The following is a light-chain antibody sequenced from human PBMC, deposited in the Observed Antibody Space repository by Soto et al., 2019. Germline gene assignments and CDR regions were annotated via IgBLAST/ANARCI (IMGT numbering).Light chain of an antibody. CDR2: GAS. V-gene: IGKV1-39*01. Sequence: DIQMTQSPSSLSASVGDRVTITCRASQTITTYLNWYQQKPGKAPQLLIYGASSLQSGVPSRFTGSGSGTDFTLTITSLQPEDFAIYHCQQSHSTPGTFGQGTKVEIK. CDR1: QTITTY. J-gene: IGKJ1*01. CDR3: QQSHSTPGT.